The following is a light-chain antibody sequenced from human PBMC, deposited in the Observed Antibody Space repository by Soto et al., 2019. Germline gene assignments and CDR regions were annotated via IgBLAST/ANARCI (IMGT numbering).Light chain of an antibody. CDR2: DAS. CDR1: QSVSNN. V-gene: IGKV3-15*01. CDR3: QQDNNWPPWT. Sequence: ILMTQSPATLSVSPGERATLSCRASQSVSNNLAWYQQKPGQAPRLLIYDASTRATGIPARFSGSGSGTEVTLTISGLQSEDFAVYYCQQDNNWPPWTFGQGTKVEI. J-gene: IGKJ1*01.